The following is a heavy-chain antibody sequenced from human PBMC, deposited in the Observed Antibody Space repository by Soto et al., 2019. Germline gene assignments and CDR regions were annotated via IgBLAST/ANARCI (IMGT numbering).Heavy chain of an antibody. CDR3: AREVDSGYDWGVGYYYYYYGMDV. V-gene: IGHV6-1*01. CDR2: TYYRSKWYN. Sequence: SQTLSLTCAISGDSVSSNSAAWNWIRQSPSRGLEWLGRTYYRSKWYNDYAVSVKSRITINPDTSKNQFSLQLNSVTPEDTAVYYCAREVDSGYDWGVGYYYYYYGMDVWGQGTTGTSP. J-gene: IGHJ6*02. CDR1: GDSVSSNSAA. D-gene: IGHD5-12*01.